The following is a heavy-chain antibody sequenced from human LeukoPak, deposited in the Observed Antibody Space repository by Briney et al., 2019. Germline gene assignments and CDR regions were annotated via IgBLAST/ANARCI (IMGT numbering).Heavy chain of an antibody. Sequence: GGSLRLACAASGFTFRSYWMSWVRQAPGKGLEWVAVISYDGSNKYYADSVKGRFTISRDNSKNTLYLQMNSLRAEDTAVYYCARLAAADTYWGQGTLVTVSS. CDR2: ISYDGSNK. J-gene: IGHJ4*02. CDR3: ARLAAADTY. V-gene: IGHV3-30*03. D-gene: IGHD6-13*01. CDR1: GFTFRSYW.